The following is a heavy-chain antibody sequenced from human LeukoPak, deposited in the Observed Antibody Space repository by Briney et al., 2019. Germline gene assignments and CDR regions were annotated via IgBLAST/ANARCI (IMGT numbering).Heavy chain of an antibody. CDR2: IYYTGGT. J-gene: IGHJ4*02. CDR1: GASISPDY. CDR3: ARLAKVESRSLAHYFDS. Sequence: PSETLSLTCTVSGASISPDYWSWIRQPPGKGLEFIGYIYYTGGTNYHPSLKSRVTISVDTSKNQFSLKLISVTAADTAVYRCARLAKVESRSLAHYFDSWGQGALVTVSS. V-gene: IGHV4-59*01. D-gene: IGHD1-26*01.